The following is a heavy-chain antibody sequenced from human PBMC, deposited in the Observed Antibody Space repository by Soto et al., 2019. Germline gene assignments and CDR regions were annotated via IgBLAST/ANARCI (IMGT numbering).Heavy chain of an antibody. Sequence: SVKVSCKASGGPYNSFAISWVRQAPGQGLEWIGGIIPVFGTATYAQKFKGRVTITAEESTSTAYMELSSLTSEDTAVYYCARFLGGAGSYYDGQNYNYYNGMDVWGQGTTVTVS. CDR3: ARFLGGAGSYYDGQNYNYYNGMDV. V-gene: IGHV1-69*13. D-gene: IGHD3-10*01. CDR1: GGPYNSFA. J-gene: IGHJ6*02. CDR2: IIPVFGTA.